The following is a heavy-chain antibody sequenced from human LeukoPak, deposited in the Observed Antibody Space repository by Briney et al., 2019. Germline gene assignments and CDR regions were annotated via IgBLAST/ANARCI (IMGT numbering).Heavy chain of an antibody. Sequence: GASVKVSCKASGGTFSSYAISWVRQAPGQGLEWMGGIIPIFGTANYAQKFQGRVTITADESTSTAYMELSSLRSEDTAVYYCAYSSSRSYYFDYWGQGTLVAVSS. CDR3: AYSSSRSYYFDY. V-gene: IGHV1-69*13. J-gene: IGHJ4*02. CDR1: GGTFSSYA. D-gene: IGHD6-13*01. CDR2: IIPIFGTA.